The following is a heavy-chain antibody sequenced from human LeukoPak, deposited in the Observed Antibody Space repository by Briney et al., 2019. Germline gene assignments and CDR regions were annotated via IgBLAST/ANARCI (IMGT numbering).Heavy chain of an antibody. D-gene: IGHD1-26*01. V-gene: IGHV3-30-3*01. J-gene: IGHJ4*02. CDR1: GFTFSSYA. CDR3: ARDRVLVGAIRYFDY. Sequence: GGSLRLSCAASGFTFSSYAMHWVRQAPGKGLEWVAVISYDGSNKYYADSVKGRFTISRDNSKNTLYLQMNSLRAEDTAVYYCARDRVLVGAIRYFDYWGQGTLVTVSS. CDR2: ISYDGSNK.